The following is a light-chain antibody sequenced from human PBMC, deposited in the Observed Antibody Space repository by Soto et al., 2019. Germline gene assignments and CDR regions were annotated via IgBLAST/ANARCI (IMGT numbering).Light chain of an antibody. V-gene: IGLV2-11*01. CDR3: CSYAGDLAL. Sequence: QSVLTQPRSVSGSPGQSVTISCTGTSNDVGGYDFVSWYQQHPGKAPKLMISDVSKRPSGVPDRFSGSKSGNTASLTISGLQAEDEADYYCCSYAGDLALFGGGTKLTVL. J-gene: IGLJ2*01. CDR2: DVS. CDR1: SNDVGGYDF.